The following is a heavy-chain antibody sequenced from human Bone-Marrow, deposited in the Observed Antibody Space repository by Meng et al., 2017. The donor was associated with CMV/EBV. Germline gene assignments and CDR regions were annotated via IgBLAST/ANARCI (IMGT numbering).Heavy chain of an antibody. J-gene: IGHJ3*02. CDR3: ASGNVFNI. V-gene: IGHV3-7*01. CDR2: IKPDGSEI. CDR1: GFTFSSYS. D-gene: IGHD1-1*01. Sequence: GGSLRLSCAASGFTFSSYSMNWVRQAPGKGPEWVASIKPDGSEIQYVGSLKGRFTVSRDNARKSLYLQMNSLTAEDTAVYYCASGNVFNIWGQGTLVTVSS.